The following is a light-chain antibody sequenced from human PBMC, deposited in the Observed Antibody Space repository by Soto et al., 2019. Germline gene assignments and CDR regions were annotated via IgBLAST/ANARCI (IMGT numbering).Light chain of an antibody. CDR3: QQRTNWLT. V-gene: IGKV3-11*01. Sequence: EIVLTQSPATLSLSXXXXVTLSCRASQNVSTYLAWYQQKPGQAPRLLIYDASDRATGIPARFSGSGSGTDFTLTISSPEPEDSAVYYCQQRTNWLTFGPGTKVDIK. CDR1: QNVSTY. J-gene: IGKJ3*01. CDR2: DAS.